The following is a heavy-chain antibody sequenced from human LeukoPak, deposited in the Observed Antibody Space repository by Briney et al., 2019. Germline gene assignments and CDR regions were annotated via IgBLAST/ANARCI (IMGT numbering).Heavy chain of an antibody. CDR3: ARLIFGSYGDAFDI. Sequence: GESLKISCKDSANTFTSNWIGWVRQMPGKGLEWMGIIYPGDSDTRYSPSFQGQVTISADKSISTAYLQWNSLKASDTAMYYCARLIFGSYGDAFDIWGQGTMVTVSS. J-gene: IGHJ3*02. CDR2: IYPGDSDT. V-gene: IGHV5-51*01. D-gene: IGHD1-26*01. CDR1: ANTFTSNW.